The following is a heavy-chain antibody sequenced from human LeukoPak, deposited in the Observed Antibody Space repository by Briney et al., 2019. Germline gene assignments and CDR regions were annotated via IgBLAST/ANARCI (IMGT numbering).Heavy chain of an antibody. V-gene: IGHV3-23*01. D-gene: IGHD3-22*01. Sequence: GGSLRLSCAASGFTFSSYAMSRVRQAPGKGLEWVSAISGSGGSTYYADSVKGRFTISRDNSKNTLYLQMNSLRAEDTAVYYCAKGSYYYDSSANFDYWGQGTLVTVSS. CDR1: GFTFSSYA. CDR2: ISGSGGST. CDR3: AKGSYYYDSSANFDY. J-gene: IGHJ4*02.